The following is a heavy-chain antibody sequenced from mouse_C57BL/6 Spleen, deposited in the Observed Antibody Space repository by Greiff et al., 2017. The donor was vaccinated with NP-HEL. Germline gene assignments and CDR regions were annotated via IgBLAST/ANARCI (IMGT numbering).Heavy chain of an antibody. J-gene: IGHJ1*03. Sequence: EVKVVESGPGMVKPSQSLSLTCTVTGYSITSGYDWHWIRHFPGNKLEWMGYISYSGSTNYNPSLKSRISITHDTSKNHFFLKLNSVTTEDTATYYCARGASYWYFDVWGTGTTVTVSS. V-gene: IGHV3-1*01. CDR1: GYSITSGYD. CDR2: ISYSGST. CDR3: ARGASYWYFDV. D-gene: IGHD6-1*01.